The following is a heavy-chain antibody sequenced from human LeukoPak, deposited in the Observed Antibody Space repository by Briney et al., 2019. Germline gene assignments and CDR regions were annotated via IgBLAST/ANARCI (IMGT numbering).Heavy chain of an antibody. J-gene: IGHJ4*02. CDR2: IKQDGSEK. D-gene: IGHD3-22*01. CDR3: ARGFDNRL. CDR1: GFTFSSYA. Sequence: GGSLRLSCAASGFTFSSYAMSWVRQAPGKGLEWVANIKQDGSEKYYVDSVKGRFTISRDNAKNSLYLQMNSLRAEDTAVYYCARGFDNRLWGQGTLVTVSS. V-gene: IGHV3-7*01.